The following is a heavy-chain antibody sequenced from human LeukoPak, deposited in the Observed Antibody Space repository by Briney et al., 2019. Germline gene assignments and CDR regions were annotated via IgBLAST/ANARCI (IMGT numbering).Heavy chain of an antibody. V-gene: IGHV4-39*01. Sequence: SETLSLTCSVSGASISSRDSFWGWIRQSPGKGLEWIGNIYDSGSTYYNPSLRSRVTLSADTSKNQFSLKLTSVTAADTAVYYCVRVTKYYYDSSGYYHGAFDIWGQGTMVTVSS. CDR3: VRVTKYYYDSSGYYHGAFDI. D-gene: IGHD3-22*01. CDR1: GASISSRDSF. J-gene: IGHJ3*02. CDR2: IYDSGST.